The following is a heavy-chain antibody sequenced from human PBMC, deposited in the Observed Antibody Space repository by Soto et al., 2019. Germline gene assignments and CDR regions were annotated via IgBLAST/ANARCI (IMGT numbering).Heavy chain of an antibody. CDR2: TSWGGGST. J-gene: IGHJ6*02. Sequence: GGSLRLSCAASGFTFDDYTMHWVRQAPGKGLEWVSLTSWGGGSTYYADSVKGRFTISRDNSKNSLYLQMNSLRTEDTALYYCAKYISEICSTLSYCCYGMDVWGQGTMVTVSS. D-gene: IGHD3-16*01. CDR3: AKYISEICSTLSYCCYGMDV. CDR1: GFTFDDYT. V-gene: IGHV3-43*01.